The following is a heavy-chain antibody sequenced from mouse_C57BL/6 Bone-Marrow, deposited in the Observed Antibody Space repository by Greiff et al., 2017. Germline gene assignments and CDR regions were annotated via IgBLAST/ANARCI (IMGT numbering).Heavy chain of an antibody. Sequence: EVKLQESGPGLVKPSQSLSLTCSVTGYSITSGYYWNWIRQFPGNKLEWMGYISYDGSNNYNPSLKNRISITRDTSKNQFFLKLNSVTTEDTATYYCARGGGDGDSNYAMDYGGQGTSGTVSS. D-gene: IGHD2-5*01. CDR2: ISYDGSN. J-gene: IGHJ4*01. CDR3: ARGGGDGDSNYAMDY. V-gene: IGHV3-6*01. CDR1: GYSITSGYY.